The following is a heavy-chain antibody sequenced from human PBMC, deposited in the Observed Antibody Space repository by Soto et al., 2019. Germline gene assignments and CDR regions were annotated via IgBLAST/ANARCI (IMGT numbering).Heavy chain of an antibody. Sequence: QVQLVQSGGEVKKPGSSVRVSCRTSGGTFKNYGFSWVRQAPGQGLEWMGGIIPMYGIANYGQIFQGRLTITPDESTNTAYMDLSSLKSEDTAVYYCAGEVGGTGFHLWGQGTQVTVSS. CDR3: AGEVGGTGFHL. CDR2: IIPMYGIA. D-gene: IGHD1-26*01. V-gene: IGHV1-69*05. CDR1: GGTFKNYG. J-gene: IGHJ5*02.